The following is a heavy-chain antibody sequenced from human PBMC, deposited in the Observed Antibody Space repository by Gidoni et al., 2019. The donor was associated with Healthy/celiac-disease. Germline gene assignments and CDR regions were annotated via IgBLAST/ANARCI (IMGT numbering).Heavy chain of an antibody. CDR3: ARVVQWYFDL. CDR2: ISSSSSYT. V-gene: IGHV3-11*05. J-gene: IGHJ2*01. Sequence: QVQLVESGGGLVKPGGSLRLSCAASGFTFSDYYMSWIRQAPGKGRGWVSYISSSSSYTNYADSVKGRFTISRDNAKNSLYLQMNSLRAEDTAVYYCARVVQWYFDLWGRGTLVTVSS. CDR1: GFTFSDYY. D-gene: IGHD3-10*01.